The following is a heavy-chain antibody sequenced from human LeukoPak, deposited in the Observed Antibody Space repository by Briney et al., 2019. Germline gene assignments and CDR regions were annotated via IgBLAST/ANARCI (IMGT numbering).Heavy chain of an antibody. D-gene: IGHD1-14*01. J-gene: IGHJ4*02. CDR1: GASINSYF. CDR3: ARSPVAEYYFDY. V-gene: IGHV4-59*01. CDR2: LHYSGNT. Sequence: SETLSLTCTVSGASINSYFWSWIRQPPGKGLEWVGYLHYSGNTNYNPSLNSRVTISVDTSKNQFSLKLTSLTAADTAVYYCARSPVAEYYFDYWGQGTLVTVSS.